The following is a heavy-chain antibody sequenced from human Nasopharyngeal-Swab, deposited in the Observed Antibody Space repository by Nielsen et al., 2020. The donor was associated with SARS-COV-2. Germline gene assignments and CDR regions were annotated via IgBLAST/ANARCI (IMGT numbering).Heavy chain of an antibody. CDR1: GFTVSSNY. Sequence: GESLKISCAASGFTVSSNYMSWVRQAPGKGLEWVAVSWYDGTDTFYADSVRDRITITRDKSKTRLTLQMYNLRVDDTALYYCARLLGTRFGLDVWGQGTTVTVSS. V-gene: IGHV3-33*08. CDR3: ARLLGTRFGLDV. D-gene: IGHD3-16*01. CDR2: SWYDGTDT. J-gene: IGHJ6*02.